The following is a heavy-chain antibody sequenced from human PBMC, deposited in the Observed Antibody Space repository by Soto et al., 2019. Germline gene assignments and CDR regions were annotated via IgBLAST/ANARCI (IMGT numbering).Heavy chain of an antibody. CDR2: INHSGGT. CDR3: ARGRYCSGGSCYRYYFDY. CDR1: GGSFSGYY. Sequence: QVQLQQWGAGLLKPSETLSLTCAVYGGSFSGYYWSWIRQPPGKGLEWIGEINHSGGTNYNPSLKSRVTISVDTSKNQFSLKLSSVTAADTAVYYCARGRYCSGGSCYRYYFDYWGQGTLVTVSS. V-gene: IGHV4-34*01. J-gene: IGHJ4*02. D-gene: IGHD2-15*01.